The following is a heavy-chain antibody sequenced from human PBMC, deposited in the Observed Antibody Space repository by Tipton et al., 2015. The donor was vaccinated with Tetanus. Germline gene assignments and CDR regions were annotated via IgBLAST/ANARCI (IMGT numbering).Heavy chain of an antibody. J-gene: IGHJ5*02. CDR3: ARHVGGYGSPPHDL. V-gene: IGHV4-39*01. CDR2: ISHSATT. D-gene: IGHD3-10*01. CDR1: GGSISTKTYY. Sequence: TLSLTCFVSGGSISTKTYYWGWIRQTPGKGLEWIASISHSATTFYNPSLKSRVTMSVDPSKNQFSVRLSSVTAADTGVYYCARHVGGYGSPPHDLWGQGTLATVSS.